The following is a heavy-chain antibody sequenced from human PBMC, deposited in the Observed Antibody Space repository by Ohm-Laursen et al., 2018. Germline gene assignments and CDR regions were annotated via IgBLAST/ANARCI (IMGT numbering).Heavy chain of an antibody. V-gene: IGHV3-33*08. J-gene: IGHJ4*02. CDR1: GFTFSSYG. CDR3: ASHLIAARPVDY. CDR2: IWYDGSNE. Sequence: SSLRLSCAASGFTFSSYGMHWVRQAPGKGLEWVAVIWYDGSNEYYADSVKGRFTISRDNSKNTLYLQMNSLRVEDTAVYYCASHLIAARPVDYWGQGTLVTVSS. D-gene: IGHD6-6*01.